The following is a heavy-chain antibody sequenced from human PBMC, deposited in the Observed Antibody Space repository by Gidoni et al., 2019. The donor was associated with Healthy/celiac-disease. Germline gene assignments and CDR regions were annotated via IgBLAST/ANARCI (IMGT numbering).Heavy chain of an antibody. D-gene: IGHD4-17*01. J-gene: IGHJ4*02. CDR2: ISYDGSNK. CDR3: AKDGYGGLDY. V-gene: IGHV3-30*18. CDR1: GLTFSSYG. Sequence: QVHLVESGGGVVQPGRSLRLSCAASGLTFSSYGMHWVRQAQGKGLEWVAVISYDGSNKYYADSVKGRFTISRDNSKNTLYLQMNSLRAEDTAVYYCAKDGYGGLDYWGQGTLVTVSS.